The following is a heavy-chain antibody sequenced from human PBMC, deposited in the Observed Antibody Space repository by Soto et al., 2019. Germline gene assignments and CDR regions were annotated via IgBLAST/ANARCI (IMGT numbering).Heavy chain of an antibody. CDR1: GFTFSSYA. V-gene: IGHV3-30-3*01. Sequence: PGGSLRLSCAASGFTFSSYAMHWVHQAPGKGLEWVAVISYDGSNKYYADSVKGRFTISRDNSKNTLYLQMNSLRAEDTAVYYCARQIAARSPDKRLRPGLLDSWGQGTLVTVSS. J-gene: IGHJ4*02. D-gene: IGHD6-6*01. CDR2: ISYDGSNK. CDR3: ARQIAARSPDKRLRPGLLDS.